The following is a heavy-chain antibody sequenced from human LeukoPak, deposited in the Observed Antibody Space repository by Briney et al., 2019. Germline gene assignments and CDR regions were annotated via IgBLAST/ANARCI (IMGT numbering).Heavy chain of an antibody. CDR2: FDPEDGET. CDR1: GYTLTELS. CDR3: AREGEWPYCSSTSCYRDNFDY. D-gene: IGHD2-2*01. J-gene: IGHJ4*02. V-gene: IGHV1-24*01. Sequence: ASVKVSCKVSGYTLTELSMHWVRQAPGKGLEWMGGFDPEDGETIYAQKFQGRVTMTRDTSTSTVYMELSSLRSEDTAVYYCAREGEWPYCSSTSCYRDNFDYWGQGTLVTVSS.